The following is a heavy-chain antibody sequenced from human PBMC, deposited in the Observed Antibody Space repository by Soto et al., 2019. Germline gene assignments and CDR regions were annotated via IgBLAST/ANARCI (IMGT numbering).Heavy chain of an antibody. CDR2: IDPSDSYT. D-gene: IGHD2-15*01. CDR1: GYSFTSYW. Sequence: GESLKISCKGSGYSFTSYWISWVRQMPGKGLEWMGRIDPSDSYTNYSPSFQGHVTISADKSISTAHLQWSSLKASDTAMYYCARLAGYCSGGSCRYYYYYGMDVWGQGTTVTVSS. CDR3: ARLAGYCSGGSCRYYYYYGMDV. J-gene: IGHJ6*02. V-gene: IGHV5-10-1*01.